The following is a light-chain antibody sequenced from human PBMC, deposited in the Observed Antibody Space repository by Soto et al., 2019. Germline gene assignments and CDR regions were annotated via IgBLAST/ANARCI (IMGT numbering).Light chain of an antibody. V-gene: IGKV3-15*01. CDR1: QSVGSN. CDR2: AAS. Sequence: EIVMTQSPGTLSALPGHSATLPCRASQSVGSNIAWYQQRPGQAPRLLIYAASTRAAGVPIRFSGSGSGTEFTLTITSLQSDDFAVYYCQQYNNWPPITFGQGTRLEIK. J-gene: IGKJ5*01. CDR3: QQYNNWPPIT.